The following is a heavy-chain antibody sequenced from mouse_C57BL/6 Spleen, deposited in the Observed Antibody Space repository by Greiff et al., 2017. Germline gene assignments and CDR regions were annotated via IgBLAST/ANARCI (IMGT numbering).Heavy chain of an antibody. CDR3: ARGGYYYGSSHGYWYFDV. CDR1: GYTFTSYW. V-gene: IGHV1-52*01. J-gene: IGHJ1*03. D-gene: IGHD1-1*01. CDR2: IDPSDSET. Sequence: QVQLQQSGAELVRPGSSVKLSCKASGYTFTSYWMHWVKQRPIQGLEWIGNIDPSDSETHYNQKFKDKATLTVDKSSSTAYMQLSSLTSEDSAVYYCARGGYYYGSSHGYWYFDVWGTGTTGTVSS.